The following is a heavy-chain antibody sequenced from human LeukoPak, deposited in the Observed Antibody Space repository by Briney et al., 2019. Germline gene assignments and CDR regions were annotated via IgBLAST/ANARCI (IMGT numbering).Heavy chain of an antibody. D-gene: IGHD6-13*01. Sequence: GGSLRLSCAASGFTFSGYSMNWVRQAPGKGLEWVSSITTGSNYIYYADSVKGRFTISRDNAKNSLYLQMTSLRAEDTAVYYCARGSSSLDYWGQGTLVTVSS. V-gene: IGHV3-21*01. J-gene: IGHJ4*02. CDR3: ARGSSSLDY. CDR2: ITTGSNYI. CDR1: GFTFSGYS.